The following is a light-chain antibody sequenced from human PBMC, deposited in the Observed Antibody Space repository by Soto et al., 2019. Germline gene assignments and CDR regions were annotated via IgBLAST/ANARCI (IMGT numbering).Light chain of an antibody. J-gene: IGKJ1*01. CDR3: QQYGSSPPRT. CDR1: QSVSNDF. Sequence: EIVLTQSPGILSLSPGERATLSCRASQSVSNDFLAWYQQKPGQAPRLLIYGASTRATDVPDRFSGSGSGADFTLTISRLEPEDFAGYYCQQYGSSPPRTFGQGTKGDIK. V-gene: IGKV3-20*01. CDR2: GAS.